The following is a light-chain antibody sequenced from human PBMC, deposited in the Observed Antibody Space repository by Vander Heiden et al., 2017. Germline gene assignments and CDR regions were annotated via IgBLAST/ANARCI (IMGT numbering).Light chain of an antibody. CDR2: DAS. V-gene: IGKV3-11*01. Sequence: EIVLTQSPATLSLSPGERAILSCRASQSVSSYLAWYQQKPGQAPRLLIYDASNRATGIPARFSGSGSGTDFTLTISSLEPEDFAVYYCQQRSNWPITCGQGTRLEIK. CDR1: QSVSSY. CDR3: QQRSNWPIT. J-gene: IGKJ5*01.